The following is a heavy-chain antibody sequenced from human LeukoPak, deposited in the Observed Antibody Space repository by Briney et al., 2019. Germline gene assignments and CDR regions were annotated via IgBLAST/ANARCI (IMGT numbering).Heavy chain of an antibody. CDR2: IRYDGSNK. D-gene: IGHD5-12*01. J-gene: IGHJ6*03. Sequence: GGSLRLSCAASGFTFSSYGMHWVRQAPGKGLEWAAFIRYDGSNKYYADSVKGRFTISRDNSKNTLYLQMNSLRAEDTAVFYCAKGSCYEAQYYYYYMDVWGKGTTVTISS. CDR1: GFTFSSYG. CDR3: AKGSCYEAQYYYYYMDV. V-gene: IGHV3-30*02.